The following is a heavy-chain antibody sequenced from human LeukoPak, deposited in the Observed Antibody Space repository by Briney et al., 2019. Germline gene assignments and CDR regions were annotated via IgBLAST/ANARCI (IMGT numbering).Heavy chain of an antibody. Sequence: ASVKVSCKASGYTFTSYYMHWVRQAPGQGLEWMGWISAYNGNTNYAQKLQGRVTMTTDTSTSTAYMELRSLRSDDTAVYYCARGLGGLAVAGTHDYWGQGTLVTVSS. J-gene: IGHJ4*02. CDR2: ISAYNGNT. D-gene: IGHD6-19*01. CDR3: ARGLGGLAVAGTHDY. CDR1: GYTFTSYY. V-gene: IGHV1-18*04.